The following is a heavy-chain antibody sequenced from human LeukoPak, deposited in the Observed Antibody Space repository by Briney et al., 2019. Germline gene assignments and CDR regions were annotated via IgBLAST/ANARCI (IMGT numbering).Heavy chain of an antibody. CDR1: GGSISSSNW. CDR2: IYHSGST. D-gene: IGHD2-21*02. CDR3: ASRPGPVAAIPYNLFDP. Sequence: SETLSLTCAVSGGSISSSNWWSWVRQPPGKGLEWIGEIYHSGSTNYNPSLKSRVTISVDKSKNQFSLKVSSVTAADTAVYYCASRPGPVAAIPYNLFDPWGQGTLVTVSS. V-gene: IGHV4-4*02. J-gene: IGHJ5*02.